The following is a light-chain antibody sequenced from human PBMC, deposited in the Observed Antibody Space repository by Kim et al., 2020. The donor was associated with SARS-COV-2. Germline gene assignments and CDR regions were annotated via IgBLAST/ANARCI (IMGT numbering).Light chain of an antibody. V-gene: IGLV3-1*01. CDR2: QDS. J-gene: IGLJ1*01. CDR1: NLGAKF. Sequence: SVSPGQTATITCSGDNLGAKFDCWYQQKPGRSPILVIYQDSKRPSGIPERFSGSNSGNTATLTITKTQAMDEADYYCQTWDSDTGVFGTGTKLTVL. CDR3: QTWDSDTGV.